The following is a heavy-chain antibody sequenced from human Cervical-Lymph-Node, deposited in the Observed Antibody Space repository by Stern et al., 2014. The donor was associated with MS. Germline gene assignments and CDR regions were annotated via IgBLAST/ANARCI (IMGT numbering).Heavy chain of an antibody. CDR3: ARRGDGYMGIDY. D-gene: IGHD5-24*01. V-gene: IGHV5-51*03. Sequence: EVQLVQSGAEVKKPGESLRISCEVSGYRFTNNWIGWGRQMPGKGLEWMGIIYPGALETRYSPSSQGQVTILVDKSNTTAYLQWSSLKASDTAIYYCARRGDGYMGIDYWGQGTLVTVSS. J-gene: IGHJ4*02. CDR2: IYPGALET. CDR1: GYRFTNNW.